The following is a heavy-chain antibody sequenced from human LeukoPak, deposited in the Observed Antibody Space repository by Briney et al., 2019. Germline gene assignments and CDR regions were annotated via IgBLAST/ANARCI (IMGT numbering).Heavy chain of an antibody. CDR3: ETWWGIRGGKSVH. Sequence: ASVKVSCKASGYTFTSYGTSWVRQAPGQGLEWMGWLSAYNGNTNYAQTLQGKVTMTTDTSTSTAYMELRSLRSDDTAVYHCETWWGIRGGKSVHWGQGTLVTVSS. CDR1: GYTFTSYG. V-gene: IGHV1-18*01. CDR2: LSAYNGNT. J-gene: IGHJ4*02. D-gene: IGHD3-10*01.